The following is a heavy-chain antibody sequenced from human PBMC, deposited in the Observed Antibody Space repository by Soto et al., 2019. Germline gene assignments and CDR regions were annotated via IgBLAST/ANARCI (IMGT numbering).Heavy chain of an antibody. D-gene: IGHD1-26*01. J-gene: IGHJ4*02. Sequence: QVQLVQSGAEVKKPGSSVKVSCKASGGTCSSYSINWVRQAPGQGLEWMGESIPIFGTANYSQKFPGRVTITADESTSTAYMELSSLRSEYTAVYYCARDGGRHSGGIDYWCQGTLVTVYS. CDR3: ARDGGRHSGGIDY. CDR1: GGTCSSYS. V-gene: IGHV1-69*01. CDR2: SIPIFGTA.